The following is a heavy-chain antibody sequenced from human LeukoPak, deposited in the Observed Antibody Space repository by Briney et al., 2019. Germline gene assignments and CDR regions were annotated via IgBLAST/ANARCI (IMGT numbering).Heavy chain of an antibody. V-gene: IGHV4-39*01. CDR2: IYYSGST. J-gene: IGHJ4*02. D-gene: IGHD3-9*01. Sequence: SETLSLTCPVSGGSIRSSSYYWSWIRQPPGKGLEWIGTIYYSGSTNYNPSLKSRVTISVDTSKNQFSLKLSSVTAADTAVYYCARHVWLQPFDYWGQGTLVTVSS. CDR1: GGSIRSSSYY. CDR3: ARHVWLQPFDY.